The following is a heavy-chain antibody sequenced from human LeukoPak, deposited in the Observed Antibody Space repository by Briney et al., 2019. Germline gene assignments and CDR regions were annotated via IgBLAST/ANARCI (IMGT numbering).Heavy chain of an antibody. J-gene: IGHJ4*02. V-gene: IGHV4-39*07. CDR3: ARGGAYYYDSSGYYPLFDY. Sequence: PSETLSLTCTVSGGSISSSSYYWGWIRQPPGKGLEWIGSIYYSGTTYYNPSLKSRVTMSVDTSKNQFSLKLSSVTAADTAVYYCARGGAYYYDSSGYYPLFDYWGQGTLVTVSS. CDR2: IYYSGTT. D-gene: IGHD3-22*01. CDR1: GGSISSSSYY.